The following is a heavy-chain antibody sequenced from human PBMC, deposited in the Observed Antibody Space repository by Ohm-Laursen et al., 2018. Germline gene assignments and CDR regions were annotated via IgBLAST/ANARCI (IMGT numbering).Heavy chain of an antibody. J-gene: IGHJ4*02. Sequence: GSSVKVSCNASGYTFTSYYMHWVRQAPGQGLEWMGIINPSGGSTSYAQKFQGRVTMTRDTSIITAYMELSSLTSEDTAVYYCARDKPTIFGVVTPKNYWGQGTLVTVSS. CDR1: GYTFTSYY. V-gene: IGHV1-46*01. CDR3: ARDKPTIFGVVTPKNY. D-gene: IGHD3-3*01. CDR2: INPSGGST.